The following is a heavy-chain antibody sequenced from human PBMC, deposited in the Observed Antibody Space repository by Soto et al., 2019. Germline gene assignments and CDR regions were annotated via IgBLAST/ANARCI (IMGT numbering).Heavy chain of an antibody. CDR3: AKDLTLGIVGAWGHYFEY. Sequence: QVQLVESGGGVLQPGRSLRLSCAASGFTFSSFAMHWVRQAPGKGLEWGAFISYDGSNTYYADSVKGRVTISRDNSKKTVYLEINSLRAEDTAVYHCAKDLTLGIVGAWGHYFEYWGQGTLVTVSS. V-gene: IGHV3-30-3*01. CDR2: ISYDGSNT. J-gene: IGHJ4*02. D-gene: IGHD1-26*01. CDR1: GFTFSSFA.